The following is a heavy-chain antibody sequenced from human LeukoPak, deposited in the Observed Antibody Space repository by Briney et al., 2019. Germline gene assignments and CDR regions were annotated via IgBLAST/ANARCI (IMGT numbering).Heavy chain of an antibody. Sequence: GGSLRLSCAASGFTFGSYSMNWVRQAPGKGLEWVSSISSSSSYIYYAGSVKGRFTISRDNAKNSLYLQMNSLRAEDTAVYYCARGQKWFDPWGQGTLVTVSS. CDR1: GFTFGSYS. CDR2: ISSSSSYI. CDR3: ARGQKWFDP. V-gene: IGHV3-21*04. J-gene: IGHJ5*02.